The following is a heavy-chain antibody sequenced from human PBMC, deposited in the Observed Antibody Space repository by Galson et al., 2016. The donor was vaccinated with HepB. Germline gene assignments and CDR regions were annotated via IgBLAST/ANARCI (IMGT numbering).Heavy chain of an antibody. CDR1: GFSFRNYC. CDR2: MPYGGTNK. Sequence: SLRLSCAASGFSFRNYCMHWVRQAPRKGLEWVAVMPYGGTNKYYADSVKRRFTITRDNSNNMPDLQMNSLRPEDTACYYCAKGIESSISHGDYYYGMDVWGKGTSVTVSS. J-gene: IGHJ6*04. V-gene: IGHV3-30*18. D-gene: IGHD4-17*01. CDR3: AKGIESSISHGDYYYGMDV.